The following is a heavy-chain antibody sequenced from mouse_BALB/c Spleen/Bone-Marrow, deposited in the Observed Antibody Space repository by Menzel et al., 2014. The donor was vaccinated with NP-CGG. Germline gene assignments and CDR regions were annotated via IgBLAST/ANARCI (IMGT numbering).Heavy chain of an antibody. CDR1: GFSLTGYG. V-gene: IGHV2-6-7*01. D-gene: IGHD2-10*02. CDR3: ARREYGNYVAY. Sequence: QVQLKESGPGLVAPSQSLSITCTVSGFSLTGYGVNWVRQPPGKGLEWLGMIWGDGSTDYNSALKSRLSISKDNSRSQVFLKMNSLQTDDTARYYCARREYGNYVAYWGQGTLVTVSA. J-gene: IGHJ3*01. CDR2: IWGDGST.